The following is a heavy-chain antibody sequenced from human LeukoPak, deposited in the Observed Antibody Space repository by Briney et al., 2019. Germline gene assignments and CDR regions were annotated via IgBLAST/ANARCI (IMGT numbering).Heavy chain of an antibody. J-gene: IGHJ4*02. V-gene: IGHV4-59*12. CDR1: GGSISSYY. CDR2: IYYSGST. Sequence: PSETLSLTCTVSGGSISSYYWSWIRQPPGKGLEWIGYIYYSGSTNYNPSLKSRVTISVDTSKNQFSLKLSSVTAADTAVYYCARVINYPSGGDYFDHWGQGTLVTVSS. CDR3: ARVINYPSGGDYFDH. D-gene: IGHD4-23*01.